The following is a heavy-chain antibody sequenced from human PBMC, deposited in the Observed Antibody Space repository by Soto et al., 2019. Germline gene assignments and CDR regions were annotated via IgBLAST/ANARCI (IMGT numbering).Heavy chain of an antibody. J-gene: IGHJ5*02. CDR2: IYYSGST. CDR3: ARVVAVARNWFDP. Sequence: PSETLSLTCTVSGGSISSYYWSWIRQPPGKGLEWIGYIYYSGSTNYNPSLKSRVTISVDKSKNQFSLKLSSVTAADTAVYYCARVVAVARNWFDPWGQGTLVTVS. CDR1: GGSISSYY. D-gene: IGHD6-19*01. V-gene: IGHV4-59*01.